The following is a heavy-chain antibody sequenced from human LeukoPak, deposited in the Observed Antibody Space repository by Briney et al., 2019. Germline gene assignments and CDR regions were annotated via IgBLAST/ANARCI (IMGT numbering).Heavy chain of an antibody. CDR1: GGSFSGYY. J-gene: IGHJ4*02. Sequence: SETLSLTCAVYGGSFSGYYWSWIRQPPGKGLEWIGEINHSGSTNYNPSLKSRVTISVDTSKNQFSLKLSSVTAADTAVYYCARSGVGDYGDYVYWGQGTLVTVSS. CDR2: INHSGST. CDR3: ARSGVGDYGDYVY. D-gene: IGHD4-17*01. V-gene: IGHV4-34*01.